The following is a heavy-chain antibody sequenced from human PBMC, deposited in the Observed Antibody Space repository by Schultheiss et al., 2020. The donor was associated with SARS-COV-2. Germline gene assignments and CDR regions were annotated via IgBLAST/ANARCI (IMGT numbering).Heavy chain of an antibody. CDR1: GFSLSTSGMC. J-gene: IGHJ6*02. CDR2: IDWDDDK. V-gene: IGHV2-70*11. D-gene: IGHD6-19*01. Sequence: QTLSLTCTFSGFSLSTSGMCVSWIRQPPGKALEWLARIDWDDDKYYSTSLKTRLTISKDTSKNQVVLTMTNMDPVDTATYYCARTGLIAVAGTGYYYGMDVWGQGTTVTVSS. CDR3: ARTGLIAVAGTGYYYGMDV.